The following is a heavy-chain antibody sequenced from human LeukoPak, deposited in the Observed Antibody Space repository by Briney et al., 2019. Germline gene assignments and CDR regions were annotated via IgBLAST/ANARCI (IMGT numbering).Heavy chain of an antibody. Sequence: GESLKISCKGSGYSFTSYWIGWVRQMPGKGLEWMGVIYPGDSDTRYSPSFQGQVTISADKSISTAYLQWSSLKASDTAMYYCARSARDSYGPVEVDYWGQGTLVTVSS. V-gene: IGHV5-51*01. CDR2: IYPGDSDT. CDR1: GYSFTSYW. J-gene: IGHJ4*02. D-gene: IGHD5-18*01. CDR3: ARSARDSYGPVEVDY.